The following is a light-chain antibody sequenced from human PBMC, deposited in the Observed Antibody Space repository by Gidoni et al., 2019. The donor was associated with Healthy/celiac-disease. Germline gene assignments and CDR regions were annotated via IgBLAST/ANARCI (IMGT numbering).Light chain of an antibody. CDR2: AAS. J-gene: IGKJ3*01. CDR1: QGISNY. CDR3: QKYNSALFT. Sequence: IQITQTPSSLSASVGDRVTITCRASQGISNYLAWYQQTPGKVPKLLIYAASTLQSGVPSRFSGSGSGTDFTLTISSLQPEDVATYYCQKYNSALFTCGPGTKVDIK. V-gene: IGKV1-27*01.